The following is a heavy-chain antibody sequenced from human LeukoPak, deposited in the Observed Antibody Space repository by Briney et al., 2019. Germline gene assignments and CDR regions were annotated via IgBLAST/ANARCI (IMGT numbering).Heavy chain of an antibody. CDR1: GFSLTRGAG. Sequence: SGPTLMLPTHPCTLTCNFSGFSLTRGAGEGWIRQAPGKAMERVEQIYWDDHKHDRRYLRSRLTITKDISKNQVVLTMTNMDPMDRATYYGAHFPYYYKSNGYRAFDYWGQGTLVTVSS. CDR3: AHFPYYYKSNGYRAFDY. J-gene: IGHJ4*02. CDR2: IYWDDHK. V-gene: IGHV2-5*02. D-gene: IGHD3-22*01.